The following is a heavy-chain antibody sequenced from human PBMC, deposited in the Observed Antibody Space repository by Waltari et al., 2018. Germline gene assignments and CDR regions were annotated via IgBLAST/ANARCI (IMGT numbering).Heavy chain of an antibody. CDR3: ASFGHRAAADYYGMDV. D-gene: IGHD6-13*01. CDR1: GFTFSSYA. J-gene: IGHJ6*02. Sequence: QVQLVESGGGVVQPGRSLRLSCAASGFTFSSYAMHWVRQAPGKGLEGGAVISYDGSNKYYADSVKGRITISRDNSKNTLYLQMNSLRAEDTAVYYCASFGHRAAADYYGMDVWGQGTTVTVSS. CDR2: ISYDGSNK. V-gene: IGHV3-30-3*01.